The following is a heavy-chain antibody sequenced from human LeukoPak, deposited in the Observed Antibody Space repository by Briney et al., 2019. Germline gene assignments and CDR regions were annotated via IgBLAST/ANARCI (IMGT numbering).Heavy chain of an antibody. CDR3: AKDYDSSGWAAFDI. CDR1: GFTFNSFG. CDR2: ISYDGSNK. D-gene: IGHD3-22*01. V-gene: IGHV3-30*18. Sequence: GGSLRLSCAASGFTFNSFGMHWVRQAPGKGLEWVAVISYDGSNKYFADSVRGRFTISRDNSKNTLYPQMNSLRAEDTAVYYCAKDYDSSGWAAFDIWGQGTMVTVSS. J-gene: IGHJ3*02.